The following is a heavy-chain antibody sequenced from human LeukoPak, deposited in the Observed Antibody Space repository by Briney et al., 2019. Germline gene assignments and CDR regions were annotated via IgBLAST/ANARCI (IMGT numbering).Heavy chain of an antibody. CDR1: GFPFTRFA. D-gene: IGHD2-21*01. J-gene: IGHJ3*02. V-gene: IGHV3-21*01. CDR2: ISGSSNYI. Sequence: GGSLRLSCAASGFPFTRFAMTWVRQAPGKGLEWVSSISGSSNYIYYADSVKGRFTISRGNAKNSLYLQMNSLRVEDTAVYYCARDESGDNDAFDIWGQGTMVTVSS. CDR3: ARDESGDNDAFDI.